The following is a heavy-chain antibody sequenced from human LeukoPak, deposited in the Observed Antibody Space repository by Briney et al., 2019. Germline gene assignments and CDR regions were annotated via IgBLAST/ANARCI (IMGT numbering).Heavy chain of an antibody. Sequence: SVKVSCKASGGTFSSYAISWVRQAPEQGLEWMGRIIPIFGTANYAQKFQGRVTITTDESTSTAYMELSSLRSEDSAVYDCAKVAENWKPWGYYFDYWGQGTLVTVSS. J-gene: IGHJ4*02. D-gene: IGHD1-1*01. V-gene: IGHV1-69*05. CDR1: GGTFSSYA. CDR2: IIPIFGTA. CDR3: AKVAENWKPWGYYFDY.